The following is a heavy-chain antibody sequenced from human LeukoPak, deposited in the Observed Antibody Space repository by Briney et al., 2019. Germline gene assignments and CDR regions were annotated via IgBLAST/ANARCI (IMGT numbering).Heavy chain of an antibody. Sequence: PGGSLRLSCAASGFTFSSYEMNWVRQAPGKGLEWVSYISSSGSSIYYADSVKGRFTISRDNAKNSLYLQMNSLRAEDTAVYYCARGQDIVVVPAAIVYNWFDPWGQGTLVTVSS. D-gene: IGHD2-2*01. J-gene: IGHJ5*02. V-gene: IGHV3-48*03. CDR2: ISSSGSSI. CDR3: ARGQDIVVVPAAIVYNWFDP. CDR1: GFTFSSYE.